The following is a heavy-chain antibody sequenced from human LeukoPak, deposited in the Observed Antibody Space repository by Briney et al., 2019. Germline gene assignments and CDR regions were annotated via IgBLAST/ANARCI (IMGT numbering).Heavy chain of an antibody. Sequence: MGWISAYNGNTNYAQKLQGRVTMTTDTSTSTAYMELRSLRSDDTAVYYCARVGSSTRRFDPWGQGTLVTVSS. CDR3: ARVGSSTRRFDP. J-gene: IGHJ5*02. V-gene: IGHV1-18*01. D-gene: IGHD6-6*01. CDR2: ISAYNGNT.